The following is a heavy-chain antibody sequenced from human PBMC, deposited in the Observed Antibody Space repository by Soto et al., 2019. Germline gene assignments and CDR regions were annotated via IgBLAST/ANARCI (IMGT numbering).Heavy chain of an antibody. Sequence: PGGSLRLSCAASGFTFSSYGMHWVRQAPGKGLEWVAVISYDGSNKYYADPVKGRFTISRDNSKNTLYLQMNSLRAEDPAVYYCAKAPISLSTTGYSSSWFYYYYGMDVWGQGTTVTVSS. J-gene: IGHJ6*02. CDR2: ISYDGSNK. CDR3: AKAPISLSTTGYSSSWFYYYYGMDV. CDR1: GFTFSSYG. D-gene: IGHD6-13*01. V-gene: IGHV3-30*18.